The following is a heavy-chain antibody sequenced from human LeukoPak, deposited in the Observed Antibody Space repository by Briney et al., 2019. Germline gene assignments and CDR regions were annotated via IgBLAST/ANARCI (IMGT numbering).Heavy chain of an antibody. D-gene: IGHD1-26*01. J-gene: IGHJ4*02. CDR2: ISSSSSTI. Sequence: GVSLRLSCAVSGFTFSSYTMNWVRHAPGKGLEWVSYISSSSSTIYYADSVKGRFTISRDNAKNSLFLQVNSLRDEDTAVYYCARGSYYAPYYFDYGGQGTLVTVSS. CDR1: GFTFSSYT. V-gene: IGHV3-48*02. CDR3: ARGSYYAPYYFDY.